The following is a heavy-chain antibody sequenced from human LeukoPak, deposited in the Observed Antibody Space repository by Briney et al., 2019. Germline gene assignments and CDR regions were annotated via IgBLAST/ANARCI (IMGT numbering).Heavy chain of an antibody. J-gene: IGHJ4*02. CDR3: TRDSGSYSSSYRFDS. D-gene: IGHD6-6*01. CDR2: TYYNSKWYN. V-gene: IGHV6-1*01. CDR1: GDSVSSNSAA. Sequence: SQTLSLTYAISGDSVSSNSAAWNWIRQSPSRGLEWLGRTYYNSKWYNDYAVSVKSRITINPDTSENQFSLQLNSVTPEDTAVYYCTRDSGSYSSSYRFDSWGQGTLVTVSS.